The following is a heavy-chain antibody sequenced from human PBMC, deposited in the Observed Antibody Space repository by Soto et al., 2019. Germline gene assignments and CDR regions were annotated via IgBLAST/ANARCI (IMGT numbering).Heavy chain of an antibody. J-gene: IGHJ4*02. CDR1: GYTFTGHY. V-gene: IGHV1-2*02. CDR3: GRGRSGQIVVFY. D-gene: IGHD1-26*01. CDR2: IGPETGAT. Sequence: GASVRVSFKASGYTFTGHYIHWVRQAPEQGPEWMGEIGPETGATRYAQKFQGRVTMTRDMSITTVYMELNNLSPDDTAVYYCGRGRSGQIVVFYWGQGTPVTVS.